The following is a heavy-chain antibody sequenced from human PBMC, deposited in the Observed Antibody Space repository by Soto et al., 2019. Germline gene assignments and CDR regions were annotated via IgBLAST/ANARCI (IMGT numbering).Heavy chain of an antibody. CDR2: IYSGGST. J-gene: IGHJ6*02. CDR1: GFTVSSNY. Sequence: EVQLVESGGGLVQPGGSLRLSCAASGFTVSSNYMSWVRQAPGKGLEWVSVIYSGGSTYYADSVKGRFTISRDNSKNTLSLQMNSLRAEDTAVYDCARDRIPTGMDVWGQGTTVTVSS. CDR3: ARDRIPTGMDV. V-gene: IGHV3-66*01.